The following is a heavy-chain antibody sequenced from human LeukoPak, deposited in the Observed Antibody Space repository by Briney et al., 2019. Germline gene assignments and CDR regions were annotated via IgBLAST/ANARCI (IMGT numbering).Heavy chain of an antibody. CDR3: ARDVAAAGTGDAFDI. J-gene: IGHJ3*02. CDR1: GGSFSGYY. CDR2: INHSGST. D-gene: IGHD6-13*01. Sequence: SETLSLTCAVYGGSFSGYYWSWIRQPPGKGLEWIGEINHSGSTNYNPSLKSRVTISVDKSKNQFSLKLSSVTAADTAVYYCARDVAAAGTGDAFDIWGQGTMVTVSS. V-gene: IGHV4-34*01.